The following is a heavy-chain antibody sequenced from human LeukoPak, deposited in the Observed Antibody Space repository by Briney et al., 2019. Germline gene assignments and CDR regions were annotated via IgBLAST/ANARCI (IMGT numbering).Heavy chain of an antibody. V-gene: IGHV4-39*07. CDR2: IYYSGST. Sequence: SETLSLTCTVSGGSISSRSYHWGWIRQPPGKGLEWIGRIYYSGSTHYNPSLESRVTLSLDTSKNQFSLKLTSVTAADTAVYYCARNSGGSSYDYWGQGTLVTVSS. CDR1: GGSISSRSYH. CDR3: ARNSGGSSYDY. D-gene: IGHD1-26*01. J-gene: IGHJ4*02.